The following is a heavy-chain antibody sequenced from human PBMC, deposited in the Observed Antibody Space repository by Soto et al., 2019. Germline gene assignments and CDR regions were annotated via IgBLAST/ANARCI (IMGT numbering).Heavy chain of an antibody. J-gene: IGHJ4*02. CDR2: INPSGGST. Sequence: QVQLVQSGAEMKKPGASVKVSCKASGYTFTSYYMHWVRQAPGQGLEWMGIINPSGGSTSYAQKFQGRVTMTRDTSTSTVYMELSSLRSEDTAVYYCARANAPTYDYGSGSGSGDYWGQGTLVTVSS. V-gene: IGHV1-46*01. D-gene: IGHD3-10*01. CDR3: ARANAPTYDYGSGSGSGDY. CDR1: GYTFTSYY.